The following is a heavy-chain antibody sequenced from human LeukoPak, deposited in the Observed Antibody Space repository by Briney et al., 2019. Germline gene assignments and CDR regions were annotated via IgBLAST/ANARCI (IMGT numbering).Heavy chain of an antibody. CDR1: GYTFTGYY. CDR2: INPNSGGT. Sequence: WASVKVSCKASGYTFTGYYMHWVRQAPGQGLEWMGWINPNSGGTNYAQKFQGRVTMTRDTSISTAYMELSRLRSDDTAVYYCARGRCSGGSCYSGAFDIWGQGTMVTVSS. J-gene: IGHJ3*02. D-gene: IGHD2-15*01. CDR3: ARGRCSGGSCYSGAFDI. V-gene: IGHV1-2*02.